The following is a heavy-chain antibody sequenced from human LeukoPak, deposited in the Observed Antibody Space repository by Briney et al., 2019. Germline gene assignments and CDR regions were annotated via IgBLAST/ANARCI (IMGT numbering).Heavy chain of an antibody. CDR3: ATSSPTSPDSSGYYFYYYYGMDV. Sequence: PGGSLRLSCAASGFTFSSYAMSWVRQAPGKGLEWVSAISGSGGSTYYADSVKGRFTISGDNSKNTLYLQMNSLRAEDTAVYYCATSSPTSPDSSGYYFYYYYGMDVWGQGTTVTVSS. V-gene: IGHV3-23*01. J-gene: IGHJ6*02. D-gene: IGHD3-22*01. CDR1: GFTFSSYA. CDR2: ISGSGGST.